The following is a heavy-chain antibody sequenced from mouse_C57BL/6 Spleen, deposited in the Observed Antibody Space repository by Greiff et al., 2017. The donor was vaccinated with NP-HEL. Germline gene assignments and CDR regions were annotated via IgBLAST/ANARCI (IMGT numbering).Heavy chain of an antibody. J-gene: IGHJ2*01. CDR1: GYSITSGYY. V-gene: IGHV3-6*01. Sequence: VQLQQSGPGLVKPSQSLSLTCSVTGYSITSGYYWNWIRQLPGNKLEWMGYISYDGSNNYIPSLKNRIPITRDTSKNQFFLKLNSVTTEDTATYYCAIDQDYYGRDYWGQGTTLTVSS. CDR3: AIDQDYYGRDY. D-gene: IGHD1-2*01. CDR2: ISYDGSN.